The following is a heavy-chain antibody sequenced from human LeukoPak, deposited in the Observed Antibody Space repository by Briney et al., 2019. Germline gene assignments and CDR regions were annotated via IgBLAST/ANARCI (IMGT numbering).Heavy chain of an antibody. Sequence: SVKVSCKASGGTFSSYAISWVRQAPGQGLEWMGGIIPIFGTANYAQKFQGRVTITADESTSTAYMELSSLRSEDTAVYYCASPPLSDTSAYPLFQHWGQGTLVTVSS. CDR2: IIPIFGTA. J-gene: IGHJ1*01. V-gene: IGHV1-69*13. CDR3: ASPPLSDTSAYPLFQH. CDR1: GGTFSSYA. D-gene: IGHD3-22*01.